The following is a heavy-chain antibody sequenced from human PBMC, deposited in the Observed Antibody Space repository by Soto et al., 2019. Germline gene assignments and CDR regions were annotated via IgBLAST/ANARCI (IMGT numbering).Heavy chain of an antibody. V-gene: IGHV3-33*01. Sequence: PGGSLRLSCAASGFTFSSYGMHWVRQAPGKGLEWVAVIWYDGSNKYYADSVKGRFTISRDNSKNTLYLQMNSLRAEDTAVYYCARAGYCSSTSCYYYYGMDVWGQGTTVTVS. CDR1: GFTFSSYG. J-gene: IGHJ6*02. CDR3: ARAGYCSSTSCYYYYGMDV. D-gene: IGHD2-2*03. CDR2: IWYDGSNK.